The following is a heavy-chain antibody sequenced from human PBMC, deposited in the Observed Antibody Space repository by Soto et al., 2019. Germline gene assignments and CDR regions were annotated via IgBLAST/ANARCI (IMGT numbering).Heavy chain of an antibody. CDR2: ISYDGSNK. CDR1: GFTFSSYA. Sequence: LRLSCAASGFTFSSYAMHWVRQAPGKGLEWVAVISYDGSNKYYADSVKGRFTISRDNSKNTLYLQMNSLRAEDTAVYYCARDLAYYDFWSGPDYWGQGTLVTVSS. V-gene: IGHV3-30-3*01. D-gene: IGHD3-3*01. J-gene: IGHJ4*02. CDR3: ARDLAYYDFWSGPDY.